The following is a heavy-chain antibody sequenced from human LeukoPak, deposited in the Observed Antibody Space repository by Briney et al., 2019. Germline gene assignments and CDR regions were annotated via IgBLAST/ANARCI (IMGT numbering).Heavy chain of an antibody. CDR3: ARDCGSDCYSLDY. CDR2: INPSNGDT. D-gene: IGHD2-21*02. Sequence: ASVKVSCKVSGYTLTELSMHWVRQAPGKGLEWMGWINPSNGDTNYAQKFQGRVTMTRDTSISTAYMELSRLRSDDTAVYYCARDCGSDCYSLDYWGQGTLVTVSS. J-gene: IGHJ4*02. CDR1: GYTLTELS. V-gene: IGHV1-2*02.